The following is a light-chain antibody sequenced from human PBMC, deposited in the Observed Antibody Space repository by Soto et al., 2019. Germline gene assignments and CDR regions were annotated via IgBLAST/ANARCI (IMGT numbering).Light chain of an antibody. CDR2: TNN. CDR3: GAWDDSLNVV. Sequence: QSVLTQPPSASGTPGQRVTISCSGSSSNIGSNPVNWYQQLPGTAPKLLIYTNNERPSGVPDRFSGSKSGTSASLAISGLQSEDEGEYYCGAWDDSLNVVFGGGTKLTVL. J-gene: IGLJ2*01. CDR1: SSNIGSNP. V-gene: IGLV1-44*01.